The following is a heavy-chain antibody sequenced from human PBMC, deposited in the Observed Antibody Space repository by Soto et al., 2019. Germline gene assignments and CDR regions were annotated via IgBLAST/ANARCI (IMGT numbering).Heavy chain of an antibody. CDR2: IKQDGSEK. Sequence: EVQLMESGGGLVQPGGSLRLSCAASGFSFGASWMAWVRQAPGKGLGWVADIKQDGSEKNYVDSMKGRFTISRDNAKNSLYPPMNGVRAEDAAVYYCARGPYYGAVDYWGLGTLVTVSS. D-gene: IGHD3-10*01. CDR3: ARGPYYGAVDY. CDR1: GFSFGASW. V-gene: IGHV3-7*01. J-gene: IGHJ4*02.